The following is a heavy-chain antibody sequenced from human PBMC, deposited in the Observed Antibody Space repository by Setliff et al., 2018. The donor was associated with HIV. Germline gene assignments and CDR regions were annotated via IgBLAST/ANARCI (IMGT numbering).Heavy chain of an antibody. CDR2: IYHSGST. CDR1: GGSISSSSYY. D-gene: IGHD4-4*01. CDR3: ARDRRAHDYNNYVYYYYGMDV. J-gene: IGHJ6*02. V-gene: IGHV4-39*07. Sequence: PSETLSLTCTVSGGSISSSSYYWGWIRQPPGKGLDWIGSIYHSGSTYYNPSLKSRVTISVGTSKNQFSLKLSSVTAADTAVYYCARDRRAHDYNNYVYYYYGMDVWGQGTTVTV.